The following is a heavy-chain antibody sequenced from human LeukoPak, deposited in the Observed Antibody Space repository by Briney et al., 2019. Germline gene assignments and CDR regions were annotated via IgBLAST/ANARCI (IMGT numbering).Heavy chain of an antibody. CDR3: ARAVEWFGELFPTYSFAY. Sequence: SEALSLTWTGSGGSISSYCWSWIRQPAGKGLEWSGRIYTSGSTNSDPSLKSRVTMSVDTYKTKFSLKLRSITAAAAAVYYCARAVEWFGELFPTYSFAYWGQGTLVTVSS. CDR2: IYTSGST. CDR1: GGSISSYC. J-gene: IGHJ4*02. D-gene: IGHD3-10*01. V-gene: IGHV4-4*07.